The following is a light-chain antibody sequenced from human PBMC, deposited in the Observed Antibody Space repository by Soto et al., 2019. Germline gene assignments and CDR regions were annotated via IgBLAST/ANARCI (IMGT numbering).Light chain of an antibody. CDR3: SSYTSSSTS. J-gene: IGLJ2*01. CDR1: SSDVGAYDY. Sequence: QSVLTQPPSASGSPGQSVTISCTGTSSDVGAYDYVSWYQQHPGKAPKLMIYEVSNRPSGVSNRFSGSKSGNTASLTISGLQAEDEADYYCSSYTSSSTSFGGGTKLTVL. V-gene: IGLV2-14*01. CDR2: EVS.